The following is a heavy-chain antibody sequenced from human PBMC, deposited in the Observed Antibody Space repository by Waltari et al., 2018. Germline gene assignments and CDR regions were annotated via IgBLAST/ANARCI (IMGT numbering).Heavy chain of an antibody. V-gene: IGHV5-51*01. CDR1: GYSFTPYW. Sequence: EVQLVQSGAELKKPGESLTTSCKGSGYSFTPYWIGWVRQMPGKGLEWMGIIYPSDSLTRYSPSFQGQVTISADKSISTAYLQWSSLKASDTAMYYCVRQNGGSNDPFDYWGQGTLVTVSS. D-gene: IGHD2-15*01. J-gene: IGHJ4*02. CDR2: IYPSDSLT. CDR3: VRQNGGSNDPFDY.